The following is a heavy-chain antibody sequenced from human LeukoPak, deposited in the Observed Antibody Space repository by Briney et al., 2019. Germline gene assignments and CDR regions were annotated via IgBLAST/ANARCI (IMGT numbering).Heavy chain of an antibody. CDR2: IESTGNT. CDR1: GGSISSSDYY. CDR3: ARGYSSGWYVGAFDY. D-gene: IGHD6-19*01. J-gene: IGHJ4*02. V-gene: IGHV4-39*07. Sequence: PSETLSLTCTVSGGSISSSDYYWGWIRQPPGKGLEWIGSIESTGNTFYNPSLKSRVTISVDTSKNQFSLKLSSVTAADTAVYYCARGYSSGWYVGAFDYWGQGTLVTVSS.